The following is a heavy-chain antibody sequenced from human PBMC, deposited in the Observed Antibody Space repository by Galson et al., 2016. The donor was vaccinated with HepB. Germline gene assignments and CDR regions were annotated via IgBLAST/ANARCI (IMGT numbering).Heavy chain of an antibody. CDR2: ISHDGSDK. Sequence: SLRLSCAASGFTFSNYGMHWVRQAPGKGLEWVAVISHDGSDKYYGDSVKGRFTISRDNSKNTLFLEMNSLRAEDMAVYYCAKGVQVGTTFDYWGQGTLVTVSS. D-gene: IGHD1-26*01. V-gene: IGHV3-30*18. CDR3: AKGVQVGTTFDY. CDR1: GFTFSNYG. J-gene: IGHJ4*02.